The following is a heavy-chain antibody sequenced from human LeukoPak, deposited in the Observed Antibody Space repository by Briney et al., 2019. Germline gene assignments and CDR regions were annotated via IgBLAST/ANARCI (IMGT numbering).Heavy chain of an antibody. Sequence: PSETLSLTCTVSGGSISSGSYYWSWIRQPAGKGLEWIGRIYTSGSTNYNPSLKSRVTISVDTSKNQFSLKLSSVTAADTAVYYCARVEDAAAGTGYFDYWGQGTLVTVSS. CDR3: ARVEDAAAGTGYFDY. V-gene: IGHV4-61*02. CDR1: GGSISSGSYY. CDR2: IYTSGST. D-gene: IGHD6-13*01. J-gene: IGHJ4*02.